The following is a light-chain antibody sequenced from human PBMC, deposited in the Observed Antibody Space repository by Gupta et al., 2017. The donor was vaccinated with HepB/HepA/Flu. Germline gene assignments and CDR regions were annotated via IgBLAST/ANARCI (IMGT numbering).Light chain of an antibody. J-gene: IGKJ4*01. CDR2: GAS. CDR1: QSVRRN. V-gene: IGKV3-15*01. Sequence: ETVMTQSPATLSVSPGETATLSCRARQSVRRNLAWYQQKPGQAPRRLIFGASTRSKAIPDRCSGSGDGTECNLTISSRQSEDWAFYYCQQENDWHPMPTFGGGTKVEIK. CDR3: QQENDWHPMPT.